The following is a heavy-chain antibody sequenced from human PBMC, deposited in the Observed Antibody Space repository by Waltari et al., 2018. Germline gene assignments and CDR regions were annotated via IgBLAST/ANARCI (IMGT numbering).Heavy chain of an antibody. J-gene: IGHJ6*02. CDR1: GFTVSWTY. CDR3: ARDPRGLDGMDV. D-gene: IGHD3-10*01. Sequence: EVRLVDSGGGLVKPGGSLRLSCQASGFTVSWTYLIGVRQAPGKGLEWVSVIYSGGSTYYADSVKGRFTISRDTSKNTVYLQMNSLRTEDTAVYYCARDPRGLDGMDVWGQGTTVTVSS. V-gene: IGHV3-53*01. CDR2: IYSGGST.